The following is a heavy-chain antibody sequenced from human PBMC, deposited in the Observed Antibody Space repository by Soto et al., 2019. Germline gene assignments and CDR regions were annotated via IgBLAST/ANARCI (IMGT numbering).Heavy chain of an antibody. V-gene: IGHV1-69*13. Sequence: SVKVSCKACGWTFSSYAISWVRQAPGRGLEWMGGIIPLFGTTNYAQKFRGRVTVTADESTSTVYMEVRSLRFEDTAVYYCARANGSSWYNWFDPWGQGTLVTVSS. J-gene: IGHJ5*02. CDR1: GWTFSSYA. CDR2: IIPLFGTT. CDR3: ARANGSSWYNWFDP. D-gene: IGHD6-13*01.